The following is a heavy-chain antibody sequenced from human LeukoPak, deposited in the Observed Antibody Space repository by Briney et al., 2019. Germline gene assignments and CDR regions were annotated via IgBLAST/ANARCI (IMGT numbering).Heavy chain of an antibody. CDR1: GYTSTSYD. V-gene: IGHV1-8*01. CDR2: MNPNSGNT. CDR3: ARKRTAMAKQNWFDP. D-gene: IGHD5-18*01. J-gene: IGHJ5*02. Sequence: GASVKVSCKASGYTSTSYDINWVRQATGQGLEWMGWMNPNSGNTGYAQKFQGRVTMTRNTSISTAYMELSSLRSEDTAVYYCARKRTAMAKQNWFDPWGQGTLVTVSS.